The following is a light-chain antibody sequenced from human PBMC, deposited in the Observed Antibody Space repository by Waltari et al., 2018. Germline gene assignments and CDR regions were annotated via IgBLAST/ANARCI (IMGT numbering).Light chain of an antibody. CDR3: NSRDSSGNHLV. CDR2: GKN. CDR1: SLRSYY. V-gene: IGLV3-19*01. J-gene: IGLJ3*02. Sequence: SSELTQDPAVSVALGQTVRITCQGDSLRSYYASWYQQKPGQAPVLVIYGKNNRPSGIPDRFSGSSSGNTASLTITGAQAEEEADYCCNSRDSSGNHLVFGGGTKLTVL.